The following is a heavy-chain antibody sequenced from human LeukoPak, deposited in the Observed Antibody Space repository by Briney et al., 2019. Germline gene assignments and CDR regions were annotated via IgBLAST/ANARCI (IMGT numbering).Heavy chain of an antibody. V-gene: IGHV3-21*01. Sequence: GGSLRLSCAASGITFSSYSMNWVRQAPGKGLEWVSSITSSSSYIYYADSVKGRFTISRDNAKNSLYLQMNSLRAEDTAVYYCARGPPSILWWWLDYWGQGTLVTVSS. CDR2: ITSSSSYI. J-gene: IGHJ4*02. D-gene: IGHD2-21*01. CDR1: GITFSSYS. CDR3: ARGPPSILWWWLDY.